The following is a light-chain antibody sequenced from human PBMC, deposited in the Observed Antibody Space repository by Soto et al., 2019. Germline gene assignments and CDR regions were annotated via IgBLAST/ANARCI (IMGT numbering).Light chain of an antibody. Sequence: DIQMTQSPSSLSASVGDRVTITCQADQGISKSLSWYQQKPGMAPKLLIYDASNLETGVPSRFSGSGSGIDFTLTISSLQPEDFVRYYCQQYDDLPFTFGGGTKVEIK. J-gene: IGKJ4*01. CDR3: QQYDDLPFT. CDR2: DAS. V-gene: IGKV1-33*01. CDR1: QGISKS.